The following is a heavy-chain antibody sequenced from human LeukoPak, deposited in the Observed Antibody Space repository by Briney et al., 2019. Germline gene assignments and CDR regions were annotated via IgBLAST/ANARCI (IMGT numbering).Heavy chain of an antibody. D-gene: IGHD2-21*01. CDR2: IIPIFGTA. CDR1: GYTFTSYD. J-gene: IGHJ5*02. Sequence: ASVKVSCKASGYTFTSYDISWVRQAPGQGLEWMGGIIPIFGTANYAQKFQGRVTITADESTSTAYMELSSLRSEDTAVYYCARDLLRGGDCWFDPWGQGTLVTVSS. V-gene: IGHV1-69*13. CDR3: ARDLLRGGDCWFDP.